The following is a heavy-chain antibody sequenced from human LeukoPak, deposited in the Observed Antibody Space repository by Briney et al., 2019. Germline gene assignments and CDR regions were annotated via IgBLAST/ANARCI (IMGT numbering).Heavy chain of an antibody. D-gene: IGHD4-17*01. Sequence: SETLSLTRTVSGGSISSGNFYWAWVRQPPGKGLHWTGSISDSGNTFYNPSLKSRVTILVDTSKNHFSLKLSSVTAADTAMYFCARLDYGDFDFDYWGQGTLVTVSS. V-gene: IGHV4-39*02. J-gene: IGHJ4*02. CDR2: ISDSGNT. CDR1: GGSISSGNFY. CDR3: ARLDYGDFDFDY.